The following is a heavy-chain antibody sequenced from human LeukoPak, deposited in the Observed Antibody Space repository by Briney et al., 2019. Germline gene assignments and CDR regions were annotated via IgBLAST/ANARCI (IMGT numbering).Heavy chain of an antibody. CDR3: ARGGGWDTIFRVVQYMDV. J-gene: IGHJ6*03. D-gene: IGHD3-3*01. CDR1: GFTFSGYW. CDR2: IDNGGSGT. Sequence: GGSLRLSCAASGFTFSGYWMHWVRQVPEKGLVLVSRIDNGGSGTTYADSVKGRFTVSRDNAKNTLYPQMNSLRAEDTAIYYCARGGGWDTIFRVVQYMDVWGKGTTVTVSS. V-gene: IGHV3-74*01.